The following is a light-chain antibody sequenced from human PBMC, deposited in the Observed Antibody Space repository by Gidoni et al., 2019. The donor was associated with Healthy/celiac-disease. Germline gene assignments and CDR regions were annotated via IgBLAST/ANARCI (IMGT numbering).Light chain of an antibody. CDR2: WAS. J-gene: IGKJ2*01. V-gene: IGKV4-1*01. Sequence: DIVMTQSPDSLAVPLGERATINCKSSKSVLYSSNNNNYLAWYQQKPGQPPKLLIYWASTRESGVPDRFSGSGSGTDFTLTISSLQAEDVAVYYCQQYYSTPYTFXXXTKLEIK. CDR1: KSVLYSSNNNNY. CDR3: QQYYSTPYT.